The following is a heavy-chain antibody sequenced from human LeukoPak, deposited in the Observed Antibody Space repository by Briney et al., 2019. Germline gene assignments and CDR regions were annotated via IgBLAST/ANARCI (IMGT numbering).Heavy chain of an antibody. D-gene: IGHD3-10*01. Sequence: PGGSLRLSCAASGFIFSSYWMSWVRQAPGKGLEWVANIKLDGSEKYYVDSVKGRFTISRDNAKNSLYLQMNSLRAEDTAVYYCAREDYGSRSYYYNWFDPWGQGTLVTVSS. CDR2: IKLDGSEK. J-gene: IGHJ5*02. V-gene: IGHV3-7*01. CDR3: AREDYGSRSYYYNWFDP. CDR1: GFIFSSYW.